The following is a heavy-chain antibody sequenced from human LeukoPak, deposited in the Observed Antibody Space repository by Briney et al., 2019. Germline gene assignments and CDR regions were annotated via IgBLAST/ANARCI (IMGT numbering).Heavy chain of an antibody. CDR3: ARQGDYEYYFDY. CDR1: GGSFSGYY. CDR2: IYTSGYT. V-gene: IGHV4-4*07. D-gene: IGHD4-17*01. J-gene: IGHJ4*02. Sequence: PSETLSLTCTVSGGSFSGYYWSWIRQPAGKGLEWIGRIYTSGYTNYNPSLKSRVTMSVDTSKNQFSLKLSSVTAADTAVYYCARQGDYEYYFDYWGQGTLVTVSS.